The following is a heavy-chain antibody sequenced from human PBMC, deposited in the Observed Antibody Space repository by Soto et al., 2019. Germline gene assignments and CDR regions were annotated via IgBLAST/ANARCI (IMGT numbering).Heavy chain of an antibody. CDR1: GFSLTTTEVA. CDR3: SHIGPIATVASDY. J-gene: IGHJ4*02. D-gene: IGHD6-13*01. V-gene: IGHV2-5*02. Sequence: QITLKESGPSLVNPTQSLTLTCSFSGFSLTTTEVAVGWIRQPPGKALEWLALIHWDDDKRYSPSLKSSLTNTNDTAKNLVVLTITNVHPEHTATYFCSHIGPIATVASDYWRQGTLVTVSS. CDR2: IHWDDDK.